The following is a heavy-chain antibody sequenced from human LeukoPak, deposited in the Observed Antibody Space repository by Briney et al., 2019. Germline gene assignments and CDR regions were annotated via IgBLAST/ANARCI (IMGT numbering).Heavy chain of an antibody. CDR3: ARLRLCSTTTCYTHSEDFFDY. Sequence: SETLSLTCTVSGGSFSSDSWTWIRQPPGKGLEWIGYVYSSGSTNYNPALRGRVTISGDASKNQFSLSLSSVTAADTAVYYCARLRLCSTTTCYTHSEDFFDYWGQGTLVAVSS. CDR2: VYSSGST. V-gene: IGHV4-59*08. D-gene: IGHD2-2*02. CDR1: GGSFSSDS. J-gene: IGHJ4*02.